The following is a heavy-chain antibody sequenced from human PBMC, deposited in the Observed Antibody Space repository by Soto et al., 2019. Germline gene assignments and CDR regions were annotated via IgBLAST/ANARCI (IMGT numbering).Heavy chain of an antibody. J-gene: IGHJ4*02. Sequence: VQLLESGGGLIQPGGSLRLSCAASGFTFSYGIHWRRQAPGKGLEWVAYISYDSSNKFYGDSVKGRFTISRDNSKNPQFLQMNSLRAEDTAVYYCAKLVIGYCSGNTCDDYWGQGTLVAVSS. V-gene: IGHV3-30*18. CDR3: AKLVIGYCSGNTCDDY. D-gene: IGHD2-15*01. CDR1: GFTFSYG. CDR2: ISYDSSNK.